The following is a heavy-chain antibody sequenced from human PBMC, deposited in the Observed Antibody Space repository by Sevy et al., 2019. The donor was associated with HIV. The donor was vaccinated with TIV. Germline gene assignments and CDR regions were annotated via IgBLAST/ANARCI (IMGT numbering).Heavy chain of an antibody. CDR3: ARMGIVVVPAAGFDP. CDR1: GFTFSSYS. CDR2: ISSSSSYI. D-gene: IGHD2-2*01. Sequence: GGSLRLSCAASGFTFSSYSMNWVRQAPGKGLEWVSSISSSSSYIYYADSVKGRFTISRDNAKNSLYLQMNSLRAEETAVYYCARMGIVVVPAAGFDPWGQGTLVTVSS. J-gene: IGHJ5*02. V-gene: IGHV3-21*01.